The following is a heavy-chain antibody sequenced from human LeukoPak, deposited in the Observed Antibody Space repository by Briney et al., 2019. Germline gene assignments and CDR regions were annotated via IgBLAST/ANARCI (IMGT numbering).Heavy chain of an antibody. CDR3: ARDLSPYGSGSY. V-gene: IGHV1-2*02. Sequence: ASVKVSCKASGYTFTGYYMHWVRQAPGQGLEWMGWINPNSGGTNYAQKFQGRVTMTRDTSISTAYMELSRLRSDDTAVYYCARDLSPYGSGSYWGQGTLVTVSS. D-gene: IGHD3-10*01. J-gene: IGHJ4*02. CDR1: GYTFTGYY. CDR2: INPNSGGT.